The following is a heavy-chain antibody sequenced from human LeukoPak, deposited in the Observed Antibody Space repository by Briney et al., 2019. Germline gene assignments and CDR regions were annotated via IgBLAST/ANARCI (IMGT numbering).Heavy chain of an antibody. CDR3: AREDIVVVVAATGWFDP. CDR2: INPRSGGT. V-gene: IGHV1-2*02. D-gene: IGHD2-15*01. CDR1: GYTFTGDY. Sequence: ASVKVSCKASGYTFTGDYMHWVRQAPGQGLEWMSWINPRSGGTKYAQKFQGRVTMTRDTSINAAYMELSRLRSDDTAVYYCAREDIVVVVAATGWFDPWGQGTLVTVSS. J-gene: IGHJ5*02.